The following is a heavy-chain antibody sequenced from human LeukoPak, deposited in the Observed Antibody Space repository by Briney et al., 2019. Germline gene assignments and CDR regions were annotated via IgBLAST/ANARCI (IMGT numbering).Heavy chain of an antibody. Sequence: PGGSLRLSCAASRFTFSSYWMHWVRQAPGKGLVWVSRINTDGNTTTYADSVKGRFTISRDNAKSTLYLQMNSLRAEDTAVYYCAGAASRVTSPDYWGQGTLVTVSS. V-gene: IGHV3-74*01. CDR2: INTDGNTT. CDR1: RFTFSSYW. CDR3: AGAASRVTSPDY. J-gene: IGHJ4*02. D-gene: IGHD4-23*01.